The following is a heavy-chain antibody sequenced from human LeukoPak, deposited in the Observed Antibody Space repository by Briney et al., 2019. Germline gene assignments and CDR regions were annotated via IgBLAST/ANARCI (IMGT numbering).Heavy chain of an antibody. CDR3: ARVRSWYGGLDY. CDR2: INPNSGGT. J-gene: IGHJ4*02. CDR1: GYTFTGYY. D-gene: IGHD6-13*01. V-gene: IGHV1-2*02. Sequence: GASVKVSCKASGYTFTGYYMHWVRQAPGQGLEWMGWINPNSGGTNYAQRFQGRVTMTRDTSISTAYMELSRLRSDDTAVYYCARVRSWYGGLDYWGQGTLVTVSS.